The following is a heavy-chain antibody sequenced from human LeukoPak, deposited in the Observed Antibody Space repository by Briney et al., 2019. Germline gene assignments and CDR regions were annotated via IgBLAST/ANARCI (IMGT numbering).Heavy chain of an antibody. Sequence: PGGSLRLSCAASRFTFSNYAISWVRQAPGKGLEWVSTITGGGGNTYYADSVKGRFTISRDSSKNTLYLQMNSLRAEDTAVYYCAKDQARRQLGYYYYMDVWGKGTTVTVSS. J-gene: IGHJ6*03. V-gene: IGHV3-23*01. CDR1: RFTFSNYA. D-gene: IGHD6-13*01. CDR2: ITGGGGNT. CDR3: AKDQARRQLGYYYYMDV.